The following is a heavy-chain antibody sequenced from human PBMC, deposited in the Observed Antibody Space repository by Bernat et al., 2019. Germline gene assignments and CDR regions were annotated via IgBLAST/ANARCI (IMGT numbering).Heavy chain of an antibody. CDR2: ISSSSSYI. CDR1: GFTFSDYG. Sequence: VQLVESGGGVVQPGRSLRLSCAASGFTFSDYGMHWVRQAPGKGLEWVSSISSSSSYIYYADSVKGRFTISRDNAKNSLYLQMNSLRAEDTAVYYCARDRGWYFDLWGRGTLVTVSS. V-gene: IGHV3-21*01. J-gene: IGHJ2*01. CDR3: ARDRGWYFDL.